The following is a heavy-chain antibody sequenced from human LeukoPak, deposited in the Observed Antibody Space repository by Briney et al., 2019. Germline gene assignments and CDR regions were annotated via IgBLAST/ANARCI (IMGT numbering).Heavy chain of an antibody. CDR3: AREGDTTGTSGTEFDY. CDR1: GFAFNTYW. V-gene: IGHV3-48*01. Sequence: GGSLRLSCAASGFAFNTYWMTWVRQAPGKGLEWLSYIGTSRSSIYYSDSVKGRFTVSRDDAKNSLYLQMSSLRAKDTAVYYCAREGDTTGTSGTEFDYWGQGALVTVSS. CDR2: IGTSRSSI. J-gene: IGHJ4*02. D-gene: IGHD4-11*01.